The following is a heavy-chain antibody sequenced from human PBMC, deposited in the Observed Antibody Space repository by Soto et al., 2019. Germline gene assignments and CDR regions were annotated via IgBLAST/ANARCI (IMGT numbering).Heavy chain of an antibody. CDR2: ISYDGSNK. V-gene: IGHV3-30*18. CDR1: GFTFSSYG. D-gene: IGHD3-10*01. J-gene: IGHJ6*02. CDR3: AKDLRVGFGGPYYYYGMDV. Sequence: GGSLRLSCAASGFTFSSYGMHLVRQAPGKGLEWVAVISYDGSNKYYADSVKGRFTISRDNSKNTLYLQMNSLRAEDTAVYYCAKDLRVGFGGPYYYYGMDVWGQGTTVTVSS.